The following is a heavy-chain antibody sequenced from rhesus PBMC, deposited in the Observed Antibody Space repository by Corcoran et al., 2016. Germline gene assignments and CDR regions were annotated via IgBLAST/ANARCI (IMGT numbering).Heavy chain of an antibody. Sequence: QLQLQESGPGLVKPSETLSLTCAVSGGSISSGYGRSWIRPPPGKGLEWIGNMFGSIGSTYYNPSLKSRVTISTDTSKNQFSLKLSSVTAADTAVYYCARVGVLGIGGLDSWGQGVVVTVSS. CDR2: MFGSIGST. CDR3: ARVGVLGIGGLDS. D-gene: IGHD5-42*01. J-gene: IGHJ6*01. V-gene: IGHV4S7*01. CDR1: GGSISSGYG.